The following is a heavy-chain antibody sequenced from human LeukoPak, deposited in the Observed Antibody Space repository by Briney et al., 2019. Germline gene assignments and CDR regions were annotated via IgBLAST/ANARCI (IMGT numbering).Heavy chain of an antibody. CDR1: GYTFTSYY. V-gene: IGHV1-2*02. CDR3: AIAAGFSDAFDI. CDR2: INPNSGGT. Sequence: ASVKVSCKASGYTFTSYYMHWVRQAPGQGLEWMGWINPNSGGTNYAQKFQGRVTMTRDTSISTAYMELSRLRSDDTAVYYCAIAAGFSDAFDIWGQGTMVTVSS. D-gene: IGHD2/OR15-2a*01. J-gene: IGHJ3*02.